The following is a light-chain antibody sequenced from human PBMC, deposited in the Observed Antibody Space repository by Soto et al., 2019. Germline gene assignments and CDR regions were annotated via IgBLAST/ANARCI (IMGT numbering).Light chain of an antibody. CDR2: NTF. CDR3: HQYCGSPFS. V-gene: IGKV3-20*01. Sequence: EIVLTQSPGTLSLSPGDRATLSCRASQSFSTSYLAWYQHKPGQAPRLLIHNTFTRATGIPDRFSGSGSGTDFTLPISRLEPEDFAVYYCHQYCGSPFSFGPRTNVDIK. J-gene: IGKJ3*01. CDR1: QSFSTSY.